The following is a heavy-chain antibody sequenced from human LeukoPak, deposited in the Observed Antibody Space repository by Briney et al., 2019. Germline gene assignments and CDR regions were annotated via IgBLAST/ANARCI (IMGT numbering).Heavy chain of an antibody. D-gene: IGHD2-21*02. CDR3: ATVVAMVVTAIGDAFDI. CDR2: FDPEDGET. V-gene: IGHV1-24*01. CDR1: GYTLTELS. Sequence: ASVKVSCNVSGYTLTELSMHWVRQAPGKGLEWMGGFDPEDGETIYAQKFQGRVTMTEDTSTDTAYMELSSLRSEDTAVYYCATVVAMVVTAIGDAFDIWGQGTMVTVSS. J-gene: IGHJ3*02.